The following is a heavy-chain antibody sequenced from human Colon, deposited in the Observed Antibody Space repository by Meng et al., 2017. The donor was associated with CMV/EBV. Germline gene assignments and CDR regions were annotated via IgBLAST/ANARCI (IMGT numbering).Heavy chain of an antibody. D-gene: IGHD1-26*01. CDR2: INHSGSS. J-gene: IGHJ5*01. V-gene: IGHV4-34*01. Sequence: GSLRLSCAVYGGSFSDYYWSWIRQSPDKGLEWIGEINHSGSSSYNASLRSRVFMSVDMSRSQFSLELTSVTAADTAVYYCARPRRVGPNRDYDSWGQGTLVTVSS. CDR3: ARPRRVGPNRDYDS. CDR1: GGSFSDYY.